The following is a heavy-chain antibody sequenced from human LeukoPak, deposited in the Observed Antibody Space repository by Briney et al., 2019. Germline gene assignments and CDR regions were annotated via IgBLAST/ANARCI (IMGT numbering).Heavy chain of an antibody. CDR2: INHSGST. Sequence: SETLSLTCTVSGYSISSGYYWGWIRQPPGKGLEWIGSINHSGSTYYNPSLKSRVTMSVDTSKNQFSLKLSSVTAADTAVYYCARVRGGYYDILTGYYKGGYFDYWGQGTLVTVSS. V-gene: IGHV4-38-2*02. CDR3: ARVRGGYYDILTGYYKGGYFDY. J-gene: IGHJ4*02. CDR1: GYSISSGYY. D-gene: IGHD3-9*01.